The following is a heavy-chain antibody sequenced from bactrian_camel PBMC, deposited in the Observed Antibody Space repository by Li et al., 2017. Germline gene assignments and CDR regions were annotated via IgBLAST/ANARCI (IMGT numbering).Heavy chain of an antibody. Sequence: HVQLVESGGGSVLAGGSLRLSCVVSGYAYSDGYCLGWFRQAPGKEREGVAAIDTNGALSYADSVKGRFTISKDNAKNTLYLQMNSLKPEDTAMYYCATQSLYCGRGLGGSLYLLRNAYDYYGQGTQVTVS. J-gene: IGHJ4*01. CDR1: GYAYSDGYC. CDR2: IDTNGAL. D-gene: IGHD2*01. CDR3: ATQSLYCGRGLGGSLYLLRNAYDY. V-gene: IGHV3S26*01.